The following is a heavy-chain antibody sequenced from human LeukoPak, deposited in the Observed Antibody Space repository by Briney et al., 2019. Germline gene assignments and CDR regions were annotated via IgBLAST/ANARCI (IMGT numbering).Heavy chain of an antibody. CDR1: GFTFSNYG. CDR2: TWYDGSNK. D-gene: IGHD4-23*01. J-gene: IGHJ4*02. Sequence: PGRSLRLSCAASGFTFSNYGMHCVRQAPGKGLEWVAVTWYDGSNKYYADSVKGRFTSSRDNSKNTLHLQMDSLRAEDTAVYYCATGSRRGYGGNSDPGFDYWGQGTLVTVSS. V-gene: IGHV3-33*01. CDR3: ATGSRRGYGGNSDPGFDY.